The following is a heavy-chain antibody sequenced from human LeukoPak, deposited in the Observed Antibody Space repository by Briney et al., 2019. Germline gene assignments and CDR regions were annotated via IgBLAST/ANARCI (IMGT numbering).Heavy chain of an antibody. CDR3: ARDVRSNRIAARTALGY. Sequence: GSSVKVSCKASGGTFSSYAISWVRQAPGQGLEWMGGIIPIFGTANYAQKFQGRVTITTDESTSTAYMELSSLRSEDTAVYYCARDVRSNRIAARTALGYWGQGTLVTVSS. J-gene: IGHJ4*02. CDR1: GGTFSSYA. V-gene: IGHV1-69*05. D-gene: IGHD6-6*01. CDR2: IIPIFGTA.